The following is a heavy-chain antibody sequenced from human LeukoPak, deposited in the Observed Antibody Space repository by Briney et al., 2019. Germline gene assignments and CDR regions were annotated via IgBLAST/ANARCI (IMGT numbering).Heavy chain of an antibody. CDR1: GYTFTDYY. V-gene: IGHV1-2*02. Sequence: ASVKVSCKASGYTFTDYYIHWVRQAPGQGLEWMGWINPNSGGTNYAQRFQGRVTVTRDTSISTAYMELNRLRSDDTAVYYCARWNYYDSSGYPSLDYWGQGTLVTVPS. J-gene: IGHJ4*02. CDR3: ARWNYYDSSGYPSLDY. D-gene: IGHD3-22*01. CDR2: INPNSGGT.